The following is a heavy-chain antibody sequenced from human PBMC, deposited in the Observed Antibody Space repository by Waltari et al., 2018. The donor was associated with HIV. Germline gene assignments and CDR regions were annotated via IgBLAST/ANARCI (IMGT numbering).Heavy chain of an antibody. CDR1: GFKFADYA. D-gene: IGHD4-17*01. J-gene: IGHJ3*02. CDR3: AKVGMTAVTSYAIDI. Sequence: EVLLVESGGGLVQPGGSLRLSCAASGFKFADYAMYWVRQGPGKGVKWVSSISGNGVTIGYADSVKGRFTITRDNAKNSLSLQMNSLRPGDTALYYCAKVGMTAVTSYAIDIWGQGTMVTVSS. V-gene: IGHV3-9*01. CDR2: ISGNGVTI.